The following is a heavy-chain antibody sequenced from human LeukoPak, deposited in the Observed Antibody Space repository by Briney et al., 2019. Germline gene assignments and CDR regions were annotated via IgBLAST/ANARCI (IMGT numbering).Heavy chain of an antibody. D-gene: IGHD6-13*01. CDR1: GFTFSSYW. J-gene: IGHJ4*02. CDR3: VRFGYSSSWFDY. Sequence: PGGSLRLSCAASGFTFSSYWMHWVRQAPGKGLVWVSRINTDGSSTSYADSVKGRFTISRDNAKNTLYLQMNSLRAEDTAVYYCVRFGYSSSWFDYWGQGTLVTVSS. V-gene: IGHV3-74*01. CDR2: INTDGSST.